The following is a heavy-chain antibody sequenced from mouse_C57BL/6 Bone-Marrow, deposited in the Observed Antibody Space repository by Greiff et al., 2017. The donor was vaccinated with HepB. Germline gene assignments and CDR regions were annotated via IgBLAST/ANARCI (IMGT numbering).Heavy chain of an antibody. CDR3: ARIYYGSSSGY. Sequence: EVKLMESGPGLVKPSQSLSLTCSVTGYSITSGYYWNWIRQFPGNKLEWMGYISYDGSNNYNPSLKNRISITRDTSKNQFFLKLNSVTTEDTATYYCARIYYGSSSGYWGQGTTLTVSS. CDR1: GYSITSGYY. CDR2: ISYDGSN. D-gene: IGHD1-1*01. J-gene: IGHJ2*01. V-gene: IGHV3-6*01.